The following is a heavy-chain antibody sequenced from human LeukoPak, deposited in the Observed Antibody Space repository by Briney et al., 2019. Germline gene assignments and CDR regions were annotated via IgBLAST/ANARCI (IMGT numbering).Heavy chain of an antibody. CDR2: INPSGDSA. J-gene: IGHJ4*02. D-gene: IGHD2-15*01. CDR1: GYSFTIHY. CDR3: ARGGSRNCDY. V-gene: IGHV1-46*01. Sequence: ASVTVSFKASGYSFTIHYMHWVRQAPGQGLEWMGIINPSGDSASYAQKFQGRVTMTRDTSTSTVYMELSSLRSEDTAVYYCARGGSRNCDYWGQGTLVTVPS.